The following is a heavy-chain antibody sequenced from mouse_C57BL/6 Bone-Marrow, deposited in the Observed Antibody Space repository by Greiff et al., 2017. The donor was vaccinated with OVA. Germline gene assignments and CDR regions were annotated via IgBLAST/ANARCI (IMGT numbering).Heavy chain of an antibody. CDR1: PYTFTSYW. J-gene: IGHJ2*01. Sequence: QVQLQHPFSSLFPPSPSATLSSQASPYTFTSYWITWVKQRPGQGLEWIGDIYPGSGSTNYNEKFKSKATLTVDTSYPPPYMQLSSLTSEDSAVYYCASNWDVDYWGQGTTLTVTS. CDR2: IYPGSGST. CDR3: ASNWDVDY. D-gene: IGHD4-1*02. V-gene: IGHV1-55*01.